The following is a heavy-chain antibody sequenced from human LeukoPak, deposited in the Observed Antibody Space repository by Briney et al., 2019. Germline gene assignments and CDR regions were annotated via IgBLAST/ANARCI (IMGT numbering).Heavy chain of an antibody. J-gene: IGHJ4*02. CDR3: ARDFHMWDLPRPPDH. V-gene: IGHV1-18*01. D-gene: IGHD1-26*01. CDR2: INAYNDNT. CDR1: GYTFTNYG. Sequence: ASVKVSCKASGYTFTNYGISWARQAPGQGLEWMGWINAYNDNTNYAQKFQGRVTMTTDTSTSTAYMELRSLRSDDTAVYYCARDFHMWDLPRPPDHWGPGTLVTVSS.